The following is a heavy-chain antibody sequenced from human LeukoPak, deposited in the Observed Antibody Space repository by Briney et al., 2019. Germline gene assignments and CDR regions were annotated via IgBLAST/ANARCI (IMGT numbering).Heavy chain of an antibody. CDR2: IYYSGST. D-gene: IGHD3-22*01. Sequence: SETLSLTCTVSGGSLSSYYWSWIRQPPGKGLEWIGYIYYSGSTNYNPSLKSRVTISVDTSKNQFSLKLSSVTAADTAVYYCASQSSGYYLGWFDPWGQGTLVTVSS. V-gene: IGHV4-59*01. CDR3: ASQSSGYYLGWFDP. J-gene: IGHJ5*02. CDR1: GGSLSSYY.